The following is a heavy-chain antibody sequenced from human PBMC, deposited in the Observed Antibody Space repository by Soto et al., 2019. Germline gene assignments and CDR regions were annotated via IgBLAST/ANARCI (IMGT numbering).Heavy chain of an antibody. J-gene: IGHJ6*02. CDR1: GYTLTELS. CDR2: FDPEDGET. Sequence: GASVKVSCKVSGYTLTELSRHWVRQAPGKGLEWMGGFDPEDGETIYAQKFQGRVTMTEDTSTDTAYMELSSLRSEDTAVYYCATSTWFGELSEGMDVWGQGTTVPVS. CDR3: ATSTWFGELSEGMDV. V-gene: IGHV1-24*01. D-gene: IGHD3-10*01.